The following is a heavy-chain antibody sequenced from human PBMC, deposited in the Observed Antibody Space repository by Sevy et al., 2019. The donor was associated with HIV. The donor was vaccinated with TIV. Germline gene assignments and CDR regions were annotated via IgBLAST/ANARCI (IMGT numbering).Heavy chain of an antibody. Sequence: GGSLRLSCAASGFTVSSNYMSWVRQAPGKGLEWVSVIYSGGSTYYADSVKGRFTISRDNSKNTLYLQMNSLRAEDTAVEYCAGGTKGVCRGCSCYYYYRIDVWSQGTTGTGSS. CDR1: GFTVSSNY. CDR2: IYSGGST. V-gene: IGHV3-53*01. J-gene: IGHJ6*02. D-gene: IGHD2-15*01. CDR3: AGGTKGVCRGCSCYYYYRIDV.